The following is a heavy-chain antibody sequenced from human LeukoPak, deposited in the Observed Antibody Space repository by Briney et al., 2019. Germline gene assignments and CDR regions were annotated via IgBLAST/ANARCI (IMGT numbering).Heavy chain of an antibody. J-gene: IGHJ4*02. CDR1: GSTFSNYA. CDR3: ARGGVAAPSNFDY. V-gene: IGHV1-69*04. D-gene: IGHD6-6*01. CDR2: IIPILGIA. Sequence: GASVKVSCKASGSTFSNYAISWVRQAPGQGLEWMGRIIPILGIANYAQNFQGRVTITADKSTSTAYMELSSLRSEDTAVYYCARGGVAAPSNFDYWGQGTLVTVSS.